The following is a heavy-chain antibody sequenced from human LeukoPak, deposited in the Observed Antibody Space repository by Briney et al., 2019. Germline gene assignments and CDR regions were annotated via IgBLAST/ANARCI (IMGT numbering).Heavy chain of an antibody. CDR2: ISYDGSNK. D-gene: IGHD3-10*01. Sequence: GGSLRLSCAASGFTFSSYAMHWVRQAPGKGLEWVAVISYDGSNKYYADSVKGRFTISRDNSKNTLYLQMNSLRAEDTAVYYCARDLWFGELGYWGQGTLVTVSS. CDR3: ARDLWFGELGY. CDR1: GFTFSSYA. J-gene: IGHJ4*02. V-gene: IGHV3-30-3*01.